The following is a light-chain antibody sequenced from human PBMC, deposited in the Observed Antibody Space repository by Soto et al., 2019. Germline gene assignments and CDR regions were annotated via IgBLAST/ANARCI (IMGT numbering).Light chain of an antibody. V-gene: IGKV3-20*01. CDR2: GAS. Sequence: EIVLTQSPGTLSLSPGERATLSCRASQNVVSSHLAWFQQKPGQAPRLLISGASTRATGIPDRISGSGSGTDFTLTISRLEPEDFAVYSCQQYHGLPWTFGQGTKVEIK. CDR1: QNVVSSH. CDR3: QQYHGLPWT. J-gene: IGKJ1*01.